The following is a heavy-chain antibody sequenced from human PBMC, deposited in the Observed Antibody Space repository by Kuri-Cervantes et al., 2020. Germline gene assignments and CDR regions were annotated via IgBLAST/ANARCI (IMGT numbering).Heavy chain of an antibody. Sequence: ASVKVSCKASGYTFTGYYMHWVRQAPGQGLEWMGWINPNSGGTNYAQKFQGRVTMTRDTSISTAYMELSRLRSDDTAVYYCARDRVVATRRPAPGADYWGQGILVTVSS. J-gene: IGHJ4*02. CDR3: ARDRVVATRRPAPGADY. V-gene: IGHV1-2*02. CDR1: GYTFTGYY. CDR2: INPNSGGT. D-gene: IGHD5-12*01.